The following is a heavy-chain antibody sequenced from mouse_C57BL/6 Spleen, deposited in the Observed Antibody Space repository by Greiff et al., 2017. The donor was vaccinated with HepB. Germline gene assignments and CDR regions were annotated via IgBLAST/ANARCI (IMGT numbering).Heavy chain of an antibody. CDR2: IDPADSYT. V-gene: IGHV1-69*01. CDR3: ARGHGVTTGAY. CDR1: GYTFTSYW. Sequence: QVQLQQPGAELVMPGASVKLSCKASGYTFTSYWMHWVKQRPGQGLEWIGEIDPADSYTNYNQKFKGKSTLTVDKSSSTAYMQLSSLTSEDSAVYYCARGHGVTTGAYWGQGTLVTVSA. D-gene: IGHD2-2*01. J-gene: IGHJ3*01.